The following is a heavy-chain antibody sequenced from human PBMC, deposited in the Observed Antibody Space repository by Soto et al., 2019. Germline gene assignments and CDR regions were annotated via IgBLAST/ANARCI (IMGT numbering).Heavy chain of an antibody. Sequence: SVKVSCKASGGTFSSYAISWVRQAPGQGLEWMGGIIPIFGTANYAQKFQGRVTITADESTSTAYMELSSLRSEDTAVYYCASSVTEYYGMDVWGQGTTVTVAS. CDR1: GGTFSSYA. V-gene: IGHV1-69*13. CDR2: IIPIFGTA. D-gene: IGHD2-8*02. CDR3: ASSVTEYYGMDV. J-gene: IGHJ6*02.